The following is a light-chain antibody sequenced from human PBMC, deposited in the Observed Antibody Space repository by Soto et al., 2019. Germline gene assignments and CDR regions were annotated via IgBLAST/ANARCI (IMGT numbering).Light chain of an antibody. CDR2: WAS. J-gene: IGKJ2*01. CDR3: QQYYSTPRT. CDR1: QSVIHTSNNKSY. Sequence: DIVMTQSPDSLAVSLVEMAPINCKSSQSVIHTSNNKSYLAWYQQKAGQPPELLLYWASARDSGVPDRFSGSGSGTDFTLTISSLQAEDVAVYYCQQYYSTPRTFGQGTKVDIK. V-gene: IGKV4-1*01.